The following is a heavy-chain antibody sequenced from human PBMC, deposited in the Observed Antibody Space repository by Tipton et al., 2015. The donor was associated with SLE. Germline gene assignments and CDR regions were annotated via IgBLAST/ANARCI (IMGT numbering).Heavy chain of an antibody. J-gene: IGHJ6*02. Sequence: SLRLSCEASGFNFASYWMHWVRQAPGKGLVWVSRISLDGSSASYADSVKGRFTTSRDNSKNTLYLQMNSLRAEDTAVYYCGKEGGMDVWGQGTTVTVSS. CDR1: GFNFASYW. V-gene: IGHV3-74*01. CDR2: ISLDGSSA. CDR3: GKEGGMDV.